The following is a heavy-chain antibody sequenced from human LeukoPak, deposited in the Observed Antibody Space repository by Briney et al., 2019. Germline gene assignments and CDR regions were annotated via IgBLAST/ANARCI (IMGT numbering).Heavy chain of an antibody. CDR2: LYHSGST. Sequence: SETLSLTCAVSGGSISSGGYSWRWIRQPPGKGLEWIGYLYHSGSTYYNPSLKSRVTISVDRSKNQFSLKLSSVTAADTAVYYCARGLKVPWYFDLWGRGTLVTVSS. J-gene: IGHJ2*01. CDR3: ARGLKVPWYFDL. V-gene: IGHV4-30-2*01. CDR1: GGSISSGGYS.